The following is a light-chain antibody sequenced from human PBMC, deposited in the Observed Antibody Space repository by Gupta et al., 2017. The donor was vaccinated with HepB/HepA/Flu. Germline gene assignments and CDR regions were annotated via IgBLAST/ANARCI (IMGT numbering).Light chain of an antibody. CDR1: SSNIGSNT. J-gene: IGLJ3*02. V-gene: IGLV1-44*01. CDR3: AAWDESLKGRL. CDR2: SNN. Sequence: QSVLTQPPSASGTPGQRVTIPCSGSSSNIGSNTVNWYQQLPGTAPKLLIYSNNQRPSGVPDRFSGSKSGTSASLAISGLQSEDEADYYCAAWDESLKGRLFGGGTKLTVL.